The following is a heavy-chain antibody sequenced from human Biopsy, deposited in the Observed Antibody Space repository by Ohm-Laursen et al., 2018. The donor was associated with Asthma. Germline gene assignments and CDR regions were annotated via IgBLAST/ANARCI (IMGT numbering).Heavy chain of an antibody. CDR2: IHYSGST. D-gene: IGHD2-15*01. CDR3: AGFCSGGNCPGH. CDR1: GVSIRSYY. V-gene: IGHV4-59*01. J-gene: IGHJ4*02. Sequence: SETLSLTCIVSGVSIRSYYWTWIRQPPGKGLEWIGNIHYSGSTYSNPSLKSRVTISVDTSKKQISLRLSSVIAADTAVYYCAGFCSGGNCPGHWGQGTLVTVSS.